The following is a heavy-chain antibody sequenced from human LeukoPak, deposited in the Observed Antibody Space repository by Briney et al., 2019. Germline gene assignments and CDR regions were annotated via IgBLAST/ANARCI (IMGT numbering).Heavy chain of an antibody. D-gene: IGHD6-6*01. CDR3: ARGGVLQQLVYHIDY. J-gene: IGHJ4*02. CDR2: ISVYSGNT. Sequence: GASVTVSCTASGYTFTSYGISWVRQTPGEGLEWMGWISVYSGNTKYAQKFQGRVTMTTDTSTRTAYMELRSLRSDDTAVYYCARGGVLQQLVYHIDYWGQGTLVTVSS. CDR1: GYTFTSYG. V-gene: IGHV1-18*04.